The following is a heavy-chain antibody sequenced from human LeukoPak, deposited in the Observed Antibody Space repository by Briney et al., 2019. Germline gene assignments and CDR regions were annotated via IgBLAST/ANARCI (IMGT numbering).Heavy chain of an antibody. CDR3: ARDPNYDILTGYPYFDY. D-gene: IGHD3-9*01. V-gene: IGHV3-21*01. Sequence: GGSLRLSCAASGFTFSSYSMNWVRQAPGKGLEWVSSISSSSYIYYADSVKGRFTISRDNAKNSLYLQMNSLRAEDTAVYYCARDPNYDILTGYPYFDYWGQGTLVTVSS. CDR2: ISSSSYI. CDR1: GFTFSSYS. J-gene: IGHJ4*02.